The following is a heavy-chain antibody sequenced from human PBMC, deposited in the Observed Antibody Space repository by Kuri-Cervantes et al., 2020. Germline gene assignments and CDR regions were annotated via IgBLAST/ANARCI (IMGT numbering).Heavy chain of an antibody. Sequence: SETLSLTCTVSGGSISSGDYDWSWIRQPPGKGLEWIGYIYYSGSTYYNPSLKSRVTISVDTSKNQFSLKLSSVTAADTAVYYCARAWAAREKFDYWGQGTLVTVSS. D-gene: IGHD6-6*01. CDR3: ARAWAAREKFDY. V-gene: IGHV4-30-4*01. CDR2: IYYSGST. J-gene: IGHJ4*02. CDR1: GGSISSGDYD.